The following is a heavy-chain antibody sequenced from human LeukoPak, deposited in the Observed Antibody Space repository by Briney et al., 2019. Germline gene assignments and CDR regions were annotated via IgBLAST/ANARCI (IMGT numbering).Heavy chain of an antibody. D-gene: IGHD3-9*01. CDR3: ARLDVLRYFDWLSYFDY. CDR2: IYYSGST. V-gene: IGHV4-59*01. Sequence: PSETLSLTCTVSGGSISSYYWSWIRQPPGKGLEWIGYIYYSGSTNYNPSLKSRVTISVDTSKNQFSLKLSSVTAADTAVYYCARLDVLRYFDWLSYFDYWGQGTLVTVSS. CDR1: GGSISSYY. J-gene: IGHJ4*02.